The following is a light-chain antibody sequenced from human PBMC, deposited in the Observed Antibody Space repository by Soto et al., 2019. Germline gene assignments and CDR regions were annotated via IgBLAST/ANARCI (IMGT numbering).Light chain of an antibody. CDR1: RSDVGGHNY. CDR3: RSYTGSNTLV. J-gene: IGLJ2*01. V-gene: IGLV2-14*01. Sequence: QSALTQPASVSGSPGQSITISCTETRSDVGGHNYVSWYQQHPGKAPKLMIYEVSNRRLGVSPRFSGSRSGNTASLTISGLRAEDDANSDFRSYTGSNTLVFGGGTKLTVL. CDR2: EVS.